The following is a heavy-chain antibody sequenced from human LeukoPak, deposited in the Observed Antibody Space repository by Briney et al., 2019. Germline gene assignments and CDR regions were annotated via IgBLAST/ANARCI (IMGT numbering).Heavy chain of an antibody. CDR3: ASDSGSLRGEFDY. V-gene: IGHV3-21*01. CDR1: GFTFSSYS. D-gene: IGHD1-26*01. Sequence: GGSLRLSCVASGFTFSSYSMNWVRQAPGKGLEWVSSISSSSSYIYYADSVKGRFTISSDNAKNSLYLQMNSLRAEDTAVYYCASDSGSLRGEFDYWGQGTLVTVSS. J-gene: IGHJ4*02. CDR2: ISSSSSYI.